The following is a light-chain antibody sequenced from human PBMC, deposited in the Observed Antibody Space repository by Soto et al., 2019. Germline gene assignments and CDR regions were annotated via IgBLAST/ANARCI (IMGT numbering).Light chain of an antibody. CDR2: DAS. Sequence: IEMTQSPATLSASVGDRVTITCRASQSISSWVAWYQQKPGKVPKLLIDDASSLESGVPSRFSGSRSGTDFTLTISSLQPDDFATSYCQQYNTYPWTFGQGTKVEIK. CDR3: QQYNTYPWT. CDR1: QSISSW. V-gene: IGKV1-5*01. J-gene: IGKJ1*01.